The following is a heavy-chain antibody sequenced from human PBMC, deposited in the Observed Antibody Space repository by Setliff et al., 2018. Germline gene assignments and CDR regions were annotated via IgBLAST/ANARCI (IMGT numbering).Heavy chain of an antibody. Sequence: ASVKVSCKASGYTFTNYGINWVRQAPGQGLEWMGWISAYAQEFQGRVTMTADTPTSTAYMELRSLTSDDTAVYYCARGPLDFAVVPAAAKFDSWGQGTLVTVSS. CDR2: ISA. V-gene: IGHV1-18*01. D-gene: IGHD2-2*01. CDR3: ARGPLDFAVVPAAAKFDS. J-gene: IGHJ4*02. CDR1: GYTFTNYG.